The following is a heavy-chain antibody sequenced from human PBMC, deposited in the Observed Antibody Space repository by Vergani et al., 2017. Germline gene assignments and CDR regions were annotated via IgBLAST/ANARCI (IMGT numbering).Heavy chain of an antibody. V-gene: IGHV4-59*08. CDR1: GDSMNTYY. CDR3: AMTYKLPTIPPEYYLDN. CDR2: IYDSGNT. D-gene: IGHD2-2*01. J-gene: IGHJ4*02. Sequence: QVQLQESGPGLVKPSETLSLTCSVSGDSMNTYYWTWIRQPPGKGLEWIGYIYDSGNTNYNPSLKSRVTMSLDTSKTQLSLKLRSVTAADTARYFCAMTYKLPTIPPEYYLDNWGRGTLVTVSS.